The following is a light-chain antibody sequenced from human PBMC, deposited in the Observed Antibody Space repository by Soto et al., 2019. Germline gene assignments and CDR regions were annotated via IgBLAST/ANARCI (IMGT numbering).Light chain of an antibody. V-gene: IGKV3-11*01. J-gene: IGKJ5*01. CDR3: QHRGT. Sequence: EIVLTQSPATLSSSPGERATLSCRASQSVSSYLGWYQQKPGQAPRLLIYDASNRATGIPARFSGSGSGTDFTLTISSLEPEDFAVYHCQHRGTFGQGTRLEIK. CDR1: QSVSSY. CDR2: DAS.